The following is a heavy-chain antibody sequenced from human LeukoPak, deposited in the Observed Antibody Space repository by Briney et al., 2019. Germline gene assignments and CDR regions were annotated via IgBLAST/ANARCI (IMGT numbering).Heavy chain of an antibody. CDR3: ARERNCSSTSCYFPYYYGMDV. CDR1: GGSFSGYY. D-gene: IGHD2-2*01. J-gene: IGHJ6*04. Sequence: SETLSLTCAVYGGSFSGYYWSWIRQPPGKGLEWIGEINHSGSTNYNPSLKSRVTISVDTSKSQFSLKLSSVTAADTAVYYCARERNCSSTSCYFPYYYGMDVWGKGTTVTVSS. CDR2: INHSGST. V-gene: IGHV4-34*01.